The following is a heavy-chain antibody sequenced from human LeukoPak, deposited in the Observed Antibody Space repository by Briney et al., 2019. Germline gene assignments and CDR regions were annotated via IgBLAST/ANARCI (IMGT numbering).Heavy chain of an antibody. V-gene: IGHV3-48*01. CDR1: GFTFSSYS. CDR2: ISSSSSTI. D-gene: IGHD3-10*01. CDR3: ARSRRRAWFGELLSSPYGMDV. Sequence: PGGSLRLSCAASGFTFSSYSMNWVRHAPGKGLEWVSYISSSSSTIYYADSVKGRFTISRDNAKNSLYLQMNSLRAEDTAVYYCARSRRRAWFGELLSSPYGMDVWGQGTTVTVSS. J-gene: IGHJ6*02.